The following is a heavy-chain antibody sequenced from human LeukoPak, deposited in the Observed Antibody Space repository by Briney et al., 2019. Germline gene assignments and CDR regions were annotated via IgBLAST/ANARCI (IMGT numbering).Heavy chain of an antibody. D-gene: IGHD2-15*01. Sequence: SQTLSLTCTVSGGSISSGGYYWSWIRQHPGKGLEWIGYIYYSGSTYYNPSLKSRVTISVDTSKNQFSLKLSSVTAADTAVYYCARDSGYCSGGSCYSGSLYFQHWGQGTLVTVSS. CDR1: GGSISSGGYY. CDR3: ARDSGYCSGGSCYSGSLYFQH. J-gene: IGHJ1*01. CDR2: IYYSGST. V-gene: IGHV4-31*03.